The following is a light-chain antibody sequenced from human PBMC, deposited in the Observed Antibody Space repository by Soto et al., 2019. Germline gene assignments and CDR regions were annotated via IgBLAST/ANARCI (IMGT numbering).Light chain of an antibody. CDR2: RND. CDR1: GSNIGSHD. CDR3: VAWDDSLSGRV. Sequence: QSVLTQPPSASGTPGQRVTISCSGSGSNIGSHDVYWYQHLPGTAPKVLIYRNDQRPSGVPDRFSASRSGNSASLAISGLRSDDEADYYCVAWDDSLSGRVFGGGTKLTVL. J-gene: IGLJ3*02. V-gene: IGLV1-47*02.